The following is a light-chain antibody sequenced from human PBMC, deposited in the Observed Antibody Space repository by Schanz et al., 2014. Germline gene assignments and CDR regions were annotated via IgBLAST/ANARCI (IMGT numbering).Light chain of an antibody. CDR1: QSVSSN. J-gene: IGKJ1*01. Sequence: EIVMTQSPATLSVSPGERATLSCRASQSVSSNLAWYQQRPGQAPRLLIDGASTRVTGIPDRFRGRGSLTDFTLTISSLEPEDSAVYYCHQYGRSSWTFGQGTKVEVK. CDR3: HQYGRSSWT. CDR2: GAS. V-gene: IGKV3D-15*01.